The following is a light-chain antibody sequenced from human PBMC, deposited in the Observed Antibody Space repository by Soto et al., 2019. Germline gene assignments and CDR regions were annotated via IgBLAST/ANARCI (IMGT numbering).Light chain of an antibody. CDR2: AVR. V-gene: IGLV2-14*01. CDR3: SSYTARSTWV. Sequence: QSALTQPASVSGSPGQSINISCTGTSSDVGGYNYVSWYQQHPGTSPKLMIYAVRNRPSGVSNRFSGSKSGNTATLIISGVQAEDEGDYYCSSYTARSTWVFGGGTKLTVL. CDR1: SSDVGGYNY. J-gene: IGLJ3*02.